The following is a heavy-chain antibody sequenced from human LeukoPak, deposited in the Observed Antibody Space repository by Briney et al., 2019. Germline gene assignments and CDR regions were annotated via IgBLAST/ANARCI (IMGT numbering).Heavy chain of an antibody. CDR3: AKEISRVTIGGGIWFDP. D-gene: IGHD2-15*01. CDR1: GFTFSSYG. CDR2: IQSDGSRK. Sequence: GRSLRLSCAASGFTFSSYGMHWVRQAPGKGLEWVAFIQSDGSRKDYADSVKGRFAISRDNSKNTVYLQMNSLRADDTAVYYCAKEISRVTIGGGIWFDPWGQGTLVTVSS. J-gene: IGHJ5*02. V-gene: IGHV3-30*02.